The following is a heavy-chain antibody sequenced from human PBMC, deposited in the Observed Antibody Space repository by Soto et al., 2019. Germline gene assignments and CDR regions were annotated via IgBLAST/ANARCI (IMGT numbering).Heavy chain of an antibody. CDR1: GFTFSSYG. Sequence: PGGSLRLSCAASGFTFSSYGMHWVRQAPGKGLEWVAVIWYDGSNKYYADSVKGRFTISRDNSKNTLYLQMNSLRAEDTAVYYYARDPYGDYYFDYWGQGTLVTVSS. J-gene: IGHJ4*02. V-gene: IGHV3-33*01. CDR3: ARDPYGDYYFDY. D-gene: IGHD4-17*01. CDR2: IWYDGSNK.